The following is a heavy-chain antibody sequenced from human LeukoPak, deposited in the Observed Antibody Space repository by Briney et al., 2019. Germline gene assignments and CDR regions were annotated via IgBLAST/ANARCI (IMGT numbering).Heavy chain of an antibody. V-gene: IGHV3-66*03. CDR2: LYMNDNT. D-gene: IGHD2-8*02. CDR1: GTIVSTNY. J-gene: IGHJ5*01. Sequence: GGSLTLSCVRSGTIVSTNYMHWVRQAPGKGRESVSILYMNDNTYYADSVKGRFTISRDISKSKFFLQMNNLRVEDTAVFYCVREAPYCTGNNCLLPGFCDSWGQGTLVTVSP. CDR3: VREAPYCTGNNCLLPGFCDS.